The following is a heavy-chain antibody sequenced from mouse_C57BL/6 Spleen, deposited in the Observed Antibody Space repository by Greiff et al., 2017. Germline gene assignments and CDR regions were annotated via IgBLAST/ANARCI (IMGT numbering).Heavy chain of an antibody. CDR1: GYTFTSYW. Sequence: VKVVESGAELAKPGASVKLSCKASGYTFTSYWMHWVKQRPGQGLEWIGYINPSSGYTKYNQKFKDKATLTADKSSSTAYMQLSSLTYEDSAVYYCAKGHNSSGYGYWGQGTTLTVSS. J-gene: IGHJ2*01. CDR2: INPSSGYT. D-gene: IGHD3-2*02. CDR3: AKGHNSSGYGY. V-gene: IGHV1-7*01.